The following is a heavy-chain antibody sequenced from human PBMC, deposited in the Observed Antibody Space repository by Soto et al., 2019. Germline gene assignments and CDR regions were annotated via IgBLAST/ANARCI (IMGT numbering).Heavy chain of an antibody. J-gene: IGHJ4*02. V-gene: IGHV1-2*02. Sequence: ASVKVSCKASGYTFSDYYIHWVRQAPGQGLEWMGWINPNSGGTKYTPKFQGGVTMTRDTSITTAYMELSRLRSGDTAVYYCAKEPATAKPEGVDFWGQGALVTVSS. CDR2: INPNSGGT. CDR3: AKEPATAKPEGVDF. D-gene: IGHD1-1*01. CDR1: GYTFSDYY.